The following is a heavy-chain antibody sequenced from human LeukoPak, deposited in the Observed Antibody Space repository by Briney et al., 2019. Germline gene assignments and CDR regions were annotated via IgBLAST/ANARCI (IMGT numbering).Heavy chain of an antibody. J-gene: IGHJ4*02. Sequence: PGGSLRLSCAASGFTFSSYAMSWVRQAPGKGLEWVSAISGSGSSTYYADSVKGRFTISRDNSKNTLYLQMNSLRAEDTAVYYCAKGHSFMVRGVIVDYWGQGTLVTVSS. CDR3: AKGHSFMVRGVIVDY. D-gene: IGHD3-10*01. CDR1: GFTFSSYA. V-gene: IGHV3-23*01. CDR2: ISGSGSST.